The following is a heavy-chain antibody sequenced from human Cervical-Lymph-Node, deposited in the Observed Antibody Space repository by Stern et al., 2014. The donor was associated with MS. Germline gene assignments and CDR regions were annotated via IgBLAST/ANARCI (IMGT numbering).Heavy chain of an antibody. J-gene: IGHJ4*02. CDR1: GYTFTRYG. CDR2: SNAGHGNT. CDR3: ARGGGGYSYGLDY. V-gene: IGHV1-3*02. Sequence: QVQLGQSGAEVRKPGASVKVSCKASGYTFTRYGIHWARQAPGQRLEWMGWSNAGHGNTKYSQEFQGRVTITRDTSASTAYMELGSLRSEDMAVYYCARGGGGYSYGLDYWGQGTLVTVSS. D-gene: IGHD5-18*01.